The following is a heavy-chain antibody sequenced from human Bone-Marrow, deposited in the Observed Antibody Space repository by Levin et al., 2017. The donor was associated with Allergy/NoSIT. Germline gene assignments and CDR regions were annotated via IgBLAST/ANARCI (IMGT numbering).Heavy chain of an antibody. V-gene: IGHV4-61*02. J-gene: IGHJ5*02. CDR3: ARDETINSWHTGWFDP. D-gene: IGHD6-13*01. CDR1: GGSINNTNHY. Sequence: SCTVSGGSINNTNHYWSWIRQPAGKGLEWIGRMFAGGAATYNRSLRSRVTISIDTSKNQFSLKLTSVTAADTAVYYCARDETINSWHTGWFDPWGQGTLVTVSS. CDR2: MFAGGAA.